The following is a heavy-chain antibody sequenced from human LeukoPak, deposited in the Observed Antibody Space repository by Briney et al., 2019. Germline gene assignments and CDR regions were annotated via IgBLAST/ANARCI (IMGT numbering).Heavy chain of an antibody. V-gene: IGHV3-23*01. D-gene: IGHD7-27*01. CDR2: ITGSSTWT. CDR3: ARELVSLGTGYFDL. CDR1: GFTFRTYG. Sequence: PGGSLRLSCEASGFTFRTYGMTWVRQAPGKGLEWVSGITGSSTWTYYADSVEGRFTISRDNSKNTLHLQMDSLRAEDTAIYYCARELVSLGTGYFDLWGRGTLVTVSS. J-gene: IGHJ2*01.